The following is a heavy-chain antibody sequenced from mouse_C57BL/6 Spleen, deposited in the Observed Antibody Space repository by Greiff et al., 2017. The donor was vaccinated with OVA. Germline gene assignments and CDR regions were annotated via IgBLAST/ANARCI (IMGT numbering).Heavy chain of an antibody. CDR3: ARGDYGNLYAMDD. J-gene: IGHJ4*01. D-gene: IGHD2-1*01. CDR2: IDPSDSYT. V-gene: IGHV1-69*01. Sequence: QVQLKHPGAELVMPGASVKLSCKASGYTFTSYWMPWVKQRPGQGLEWIGEIDPSDSYTNYNQKFKGKSTLTVDKSSSTAYMQLSSLTSEDSAVYYCARGDYGNLYAMDDWGQGTSVTVAS. CDR1: GYTFTSYW.